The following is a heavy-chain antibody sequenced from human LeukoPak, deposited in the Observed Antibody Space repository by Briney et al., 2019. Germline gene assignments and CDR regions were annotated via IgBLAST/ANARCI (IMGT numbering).Heavy chain of an antibody. CDR2: VYSTGTT. CDR1: GGSINSGSFY. D-gene: IGHD1-1*01. J-gene: IGHJ4*02. V-gene: IGHV4-61*09. CDR3: ARNWNYFEY. Sequence: SETLSLTCTVSGGSINSGSFYWNWIRQSAGKGLEWIGHVYSTGTTNCNPSLRSRVTISLDTSKNQFSLKLSSVTAADTGIYYCARNWNYFEYWGQGTLVTVSS.